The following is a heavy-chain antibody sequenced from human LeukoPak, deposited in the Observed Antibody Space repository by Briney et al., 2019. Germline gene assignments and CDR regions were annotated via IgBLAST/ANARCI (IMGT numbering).Heavy chain of an antibody. J-gene: IGHJ4*02. V-gene: IGHV1-2*02. D-gene: IGHD6-13*01. CDR1: GYTFTDYY. Sequence: GASVKVSCKASGYTFTDYYMHWVRQAPGQGLEWMGWINPNSGGTNYAQKFQGRVTVTRDTSISTACMDLSSLRSDDTAVFYCARGPPRGTAAGPDFWGQGTLVTVSS. CDR3: ARGPPRGTAAGPDF. CDR2: INPNSGGT.